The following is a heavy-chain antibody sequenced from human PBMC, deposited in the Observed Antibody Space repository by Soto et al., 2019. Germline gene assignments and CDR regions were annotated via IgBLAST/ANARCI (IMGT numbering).Heavy chain of an antibody. J-gene: IGHJ2*01. CDR3: AELAYCGGDCASRRLDL. Sequence: QVQLVESGGGVVQPGRSLRLPCAASGFTFSSYARHWVRHAPGKGLEWVAVISYDGSNKYYADSVKGRFTISRDNSKNTRYLQMTSLRAEDTAVYYCAELAYCGGDCASRRLDLWGRGPLVTVSS. D-gene: IGHD2-21*02. CDR1: GFTFSSYA. CDR2: ISYDGSNK. V-gene: IGHV3-30-3*01.